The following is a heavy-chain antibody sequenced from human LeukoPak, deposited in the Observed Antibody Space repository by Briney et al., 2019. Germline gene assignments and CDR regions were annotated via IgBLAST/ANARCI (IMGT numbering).Heavy chain of an antibody. CDR2: ISGSSSYM. Sequence: GGSLRLSCAASGFPFSAYSMNWVRQAPGKGLEWVSSISGSSSYMFCADSVKGRFTISRDNAKNSLYLQMNSLRAEDTAVYYCAKAYYDSSGYSYYFDYWGQGTLVTVSS. CDR1: GFPFSAYS. V-gene: IGHV3-21*01. J-gene: IGHJ4*02. CDR3: AKAYYDSSGYSYYFDY. D-gene: IGHD3-22*01.